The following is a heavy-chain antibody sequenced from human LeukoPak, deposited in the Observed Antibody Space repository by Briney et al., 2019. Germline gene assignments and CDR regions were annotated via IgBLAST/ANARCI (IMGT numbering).Heavy chain of an antibody. J-gene: IGHJ6*03. CDR3: AREGRYFDWLSTYYYYYYMDV. CDR1: GFTFSDYY. D-gene: IGHD3-9*01. Sequence: GGSLRLSCAASGFTFSDYYMSWIRQAPGKGLEGVSYISSSGSTIYYADSVKGRFTISRDNAKNSLYLQMNSLRAEDTAVYYCAREGRYFDWLSTYYYYYYMDVWGKGTTFTVSS. V-gene: IGHV3-11*01. CDR2: ISSSGSTI.